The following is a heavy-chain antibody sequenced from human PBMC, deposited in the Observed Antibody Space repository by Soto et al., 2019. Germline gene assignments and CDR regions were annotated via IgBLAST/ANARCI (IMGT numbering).Heavy chain of an antibody. CDR3: ARVWIWSRAQSHYGMDV. J-gene: IGHJ6*02. CDR2: IYYSGST. CDR1: GGSISSGGYY. V-gene: IGHV4-31*03. Sequence: PSETLSLTCTVSGGSISSGGYYWSWIRQHPGKGLEWIGYIYYSGSTYYNPSLKSRVTISVDTSKNQFSLKLSSVTAADTAVYYCARVWIWSRAQSHYGMDVWGQGTTVTVSS. D-gene: IGHD2-2*03.